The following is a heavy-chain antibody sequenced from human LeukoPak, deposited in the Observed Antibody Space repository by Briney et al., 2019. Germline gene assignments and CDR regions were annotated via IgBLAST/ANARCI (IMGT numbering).Heavy chain of an antibody. Sequence: SCKASGGTFNNYAMHWVRQAPGKGLEWVAVISYDGSNKYYADSVKGRFTISRDNSKNTLYLQMNSLRAEDTAVYYCARVGGGWYVYYGMDVWGQGTTVTVSS. CDR3: ARVGGGWYVYYGMDV. CDR1: GGTFNNYA. CDR2: ISYDGSNK. J-gene: IGHJ6*02. D-gene: IGHD6-19*01. V-gene: IGHV3-30*04.